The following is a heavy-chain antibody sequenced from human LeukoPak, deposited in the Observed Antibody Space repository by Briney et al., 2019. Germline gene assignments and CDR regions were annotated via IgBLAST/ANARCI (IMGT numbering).Heavy chain of an antibody. CDR3: ARKNWNYGVHYYYYMDV. D-gene: IGHD1-7*01. J-gene: IGHJ6*03. V-gene: IGHV1-2*06. CDR1: GYTFTGYY. Sequence: GASVKVSCKASGYTFTGYYMHWVRQAPGQGLEWMGRINPNSGGTNYARKFQGRVTMTRDTSISTAYMELSRLRSEDTAVYYCARKNWNYGVHYYYYMDVWGKGTTVTVSS. CDR2: INPNSGGT.